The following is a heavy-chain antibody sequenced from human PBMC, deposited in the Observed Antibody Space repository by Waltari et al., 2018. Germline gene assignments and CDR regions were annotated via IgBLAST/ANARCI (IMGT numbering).Heavy chain of an antibody. V-gene: IGHV4-39*07. J-gene: IGHJ4*02. CDR1: GDSISSSRFY. CDR2: IYYSGST. D-gene: IGHD3-22*01. CDR3: ARGQYYYDNSGIGY. Sequence: QLQLQESGPGLVKPSETLSLTCIVSGDSISSSRFYWGWIRQPPGKGLEWIGSIYYSGSTYYNPSLKSRVTISVDTSKNQFSLNLSSVTAADTAVYYCARGQYYYDNSGIGYWGQGTLVTVSS.